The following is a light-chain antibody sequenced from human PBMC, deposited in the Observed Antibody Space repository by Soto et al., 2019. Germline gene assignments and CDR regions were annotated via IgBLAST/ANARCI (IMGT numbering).Light chain of an antibody. J-gene: IGKJ2*01. CDR3: QQSGGSLYP. CDR1: ESVRTDS. Sequence: EVVLTQSPGTLSLSPGERATLSCRASESVRTDSLAWYQQRRGQPPRLLIFGTSSRATGIPDRFSGRGSETDFTLTITRLEPEDFAVYFCQQSGGSLYPFGQGTKVDTK. CDR2: GTS. V-gene: IGKV3-20*01.